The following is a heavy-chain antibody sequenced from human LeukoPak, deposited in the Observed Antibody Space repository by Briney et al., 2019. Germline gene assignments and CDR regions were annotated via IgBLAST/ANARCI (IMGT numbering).Heavy chain of an antibody. CDR1: GFTFSTYS. CDR3: AKDTSRPTDAIAMEDNAFDI. J-gene: IGHJ3*02. D-gene: IGHD2-15*01. V-gene: IGHV3-9*01. CDR2: ISWSSGII. Sequence: PGGSLRLSCAASGFTFSTYSMNWVRQAPGKGLEWVSGISWSSGIIGYADSVKGRFTISRDNAKNSLYLQMDSLRAEDTALYYCAKDTSRPTDAIAMEDNAFDIWGQGTMVTVSS.